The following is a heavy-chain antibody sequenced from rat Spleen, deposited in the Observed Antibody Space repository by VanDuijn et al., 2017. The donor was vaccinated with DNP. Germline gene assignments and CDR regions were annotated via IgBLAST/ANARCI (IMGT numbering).Heavy chain of an antibody. D-gene: IGHD4-4*01. J-gene: IGHJ4*01. CDR2: INTGSGGT. CDR3: ARSGFSAMDA. CDR1: GYTFTSYY. Sequence: QVQLQQSGAELAKPGSSVKISCKASGYTFTSYYIGWVKQTTGQGLEYIGYINTGSGGTNYNEKFKGKATLTVDKYSSTAFMQLSSLTPDDSAVYYCARSGFSAMDAWGQGTSVTVSS. V-gene: IGHV1-43*01.